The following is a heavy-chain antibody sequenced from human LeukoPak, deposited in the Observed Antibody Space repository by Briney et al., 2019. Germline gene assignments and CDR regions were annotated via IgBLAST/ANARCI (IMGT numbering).Heavy chain of an antibody. CDR2: IYTSGST. Sequence: PSETLSLTCTVAGGSISSYYWSWIRQPAGKGLEWIGRIYTSGSTNYNPSLKSRVTMSVDTSKNQFSLKLSSVTAADTAVYYCARVADFSGADYYYYYMDVWGKGTTVTVSS. CDR3: ARVADFSGADYYYYYMDV. J-gene: IGHJ6*03. D-gene: IGHD3-10*01. CDR1: GGSISSYY. V-gene: IGHV4-4*07.